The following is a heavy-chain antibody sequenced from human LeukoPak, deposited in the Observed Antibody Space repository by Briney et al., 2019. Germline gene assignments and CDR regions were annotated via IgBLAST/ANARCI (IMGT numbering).Heavy chain of an antibody. D-gene: IGHD6-13*01. CDR3: ARDTTIAAAVNWFDP. J-gene: IGHJ5*02. Sequence: GGSLRLSCAASGFTFSSYAMHWVRQAPGKGLEWVAVISYDGSNKYYADSVKGRFTISRDNFKNTLYLQMNSLRAEDTAVYYCARDTTIAAAVNWFDPWGQGTLVTVSS. CDR2: ISYDGSNK. CDR1: GFTFSSYA. V-gene: IGHV3-30*01.